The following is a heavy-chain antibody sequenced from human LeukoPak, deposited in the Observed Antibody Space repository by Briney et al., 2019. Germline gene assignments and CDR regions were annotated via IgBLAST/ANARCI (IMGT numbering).Heavy chain of an antibody. V-gene: IGHV4-34*01. D-gene: IGHD3-10*01. CDR2: IDHSGNT. Sequence: SETLSLTCAVSGGSFSGHYWSWIRQSPGEGLEWIGEIDHSGNTNYNPSLKSRVTISVDTSKNQFSLKLSSVTAADTAVYYCARETGKVRVVDYWGQGTLVTVSS. J-gene: IGHJ4*02. CDR1: GGSFSGHY. CDR3: ARETGKVRVVDY.